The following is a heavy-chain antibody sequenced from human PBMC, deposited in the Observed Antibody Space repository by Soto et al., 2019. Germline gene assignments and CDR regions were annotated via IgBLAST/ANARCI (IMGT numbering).Heavy chain of an antibody. D-gene: IGHD4-17*01. J-gene: IGHJ5*02. CDR2: IYYSGST. Sequence: AETLSLTCTVSGGSVSSGSYYWSWIRHPPGKGLEWIGYIYYSGSTYYNPSLKSRVTMSVDRSKNQFSLNLSSVTAADTAVYFCARTLDYGGSAGSNWFDPWGQGTLVTVSS. CDR1: GGSVSSGSYY. V-gene: IGHV4-61*01. CDR3: ARTLDYGGSAGSNWFDP.